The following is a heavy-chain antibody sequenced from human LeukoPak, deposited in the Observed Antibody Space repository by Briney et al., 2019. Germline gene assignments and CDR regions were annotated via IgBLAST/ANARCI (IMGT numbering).Heavy chain of an antibody. Sequence: GRSLRLSCAASGFSFDDYAMHWVRQAPGKGLEWVSGISWNSGYIGYADSVRGRFTISRDNAKNSLYLQMNSLRSEDGALYYCAKDITGVNSLTGGFDYWGQGTLVTVSS. V-gene: IGHV3-9*01. CDR2: ISWNSGYI. CDR1: GFSFDDYA. J-gene: IGHJ4*02. D-gene: IGHD2-8*02. CDR3: AKDITGVNSLTGGFDY.